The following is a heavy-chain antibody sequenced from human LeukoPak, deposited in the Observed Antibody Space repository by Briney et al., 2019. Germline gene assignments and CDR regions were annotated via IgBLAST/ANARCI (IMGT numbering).Heavy chain of an antibody. J-gene: IGHJ4*02. Sequence: GESLKISCKGSGYSFTNYWIGWVRLMPGKGLEWMGIIYPGDSDTRYSPSFQGQVTISADKSISTAYLQWSSLKASDTAIYYCARRTDRSFWYLDYWGQGTPVTVSS. V-gene: IGHV5-51*01. CDR3: ARRTDRSFWYLDY. CDR2: IYPGDSDT. CDR1: GYSFTNYW.